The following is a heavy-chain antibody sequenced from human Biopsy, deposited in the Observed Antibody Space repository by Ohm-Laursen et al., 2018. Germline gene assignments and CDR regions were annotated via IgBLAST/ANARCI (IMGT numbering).Heavy chain of an antibody. V-gene: IGHV4-4*07. CDR3: ARDLPYYENSGYGAFDM. J-gene: IGHJ3*02. CDR2: IYNTGST. D-gene: IGHD3-22*01. Sequence: PSGTLSLTCTVSGGFISTYYWNWIRQPAGKALEWIGRIYNTGSTNYNPSLQSRVTMSVDTSKNQFSLKMSSVTAADTAVYYCARDLPYYENSGYGAFDMWGQGTMVTVSS. CDR1: GGFISTYY.